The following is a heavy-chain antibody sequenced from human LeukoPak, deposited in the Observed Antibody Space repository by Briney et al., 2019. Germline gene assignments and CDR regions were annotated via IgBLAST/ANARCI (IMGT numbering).Heavy chain of an antibody. J-gene: IGHJ4*02. CDR2: ISPDGRTT. CDR3: VYSGSYRFDY. Sequence: GGSLRLSCAASGFTFSNNWMHRVRQAPGKGLVWVSRISPDGRTTTYADSVKGRFTISRDNARNTLYLQLNSLRADDTAVYYCVYSGSYRFDYWGQGNLVTVSS. CDR1: GFTFSNNW. V-gene: IGHV3-74*01. D-gene: IGHD1-26*01.